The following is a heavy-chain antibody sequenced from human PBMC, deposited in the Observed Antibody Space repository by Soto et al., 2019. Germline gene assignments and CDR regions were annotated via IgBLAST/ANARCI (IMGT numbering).Heavy chain of an antibody. J-gene: IGHJ6*02. CDR2: MNPNSGNT. CDR3: ARAKCSGGSCYFNYYYGMDV. D-gene: IGHD2-15*01. Sequence: ASVKVSCKASGYTFTSYDTNWVRQATGQGLEWMGWMNPNSGNTGYAQKFQGRVTMTRNTSISTAYMELSSLRSEDTAVYYCARAKCSGGSCYFNYYYGMDVWGQGTTVTVSS. V-gene: IGHV1-8*01. CDR1: GYTFTSYD.